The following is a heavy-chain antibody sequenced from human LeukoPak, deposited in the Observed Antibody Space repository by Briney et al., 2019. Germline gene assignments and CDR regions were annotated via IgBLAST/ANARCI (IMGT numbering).Heavy chain of an antibody. CDR3: ARHTGDWFDP. CDR1: GGSISSGGYY. V-gene: IGHV4-31*03. Sequence: SETLSLTCTVSGGSISSGGYYWSWIRQHPGKGLEWIGYIYYSGSTYYNPSLKSRVTISVDTSKNQFSLKLSSVTAADTAVYYCARHTGDWFDPWGQGTLVTVSS. D-gene: IGHD4-17*01. J-gene: IGHJ5*02. CDR2: IYYSGST.